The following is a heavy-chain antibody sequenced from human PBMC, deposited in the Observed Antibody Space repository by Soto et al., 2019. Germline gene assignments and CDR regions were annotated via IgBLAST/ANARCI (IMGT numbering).Heavy chain of an antibody. D-gene: IGHD5-18*01. CDR3: ANGRYSNSAEFDY. CDR1: GSTFSSYG. CDR2: ISYDGRNT. J-gene: IGHJ4*02. V-gene: IGHV3-30*18. Sequence: PGGSLRLSCAASGSTFSSYGMNWIRQAPDKGLEWVAGISYDGRNTYHADSVKGRFTVSRDNSKNTLYLQMDTLRVEDTAMYYCANGRYSNSAEFDYWGQGTLVTVSS.